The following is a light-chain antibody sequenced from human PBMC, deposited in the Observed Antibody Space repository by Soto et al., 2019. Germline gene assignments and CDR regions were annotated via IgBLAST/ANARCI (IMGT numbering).Light chain of an antibody. CDR2: GAS. CDR3: QQAYSFPIT. Sequence: DIQMTQSPSSLSASVGDRVTITCRASQSISNSLNWYQQKLGKVPKVLIYGASSLQSGVPSRFSGSGSGTEFTLTISSLQPDDFATYYCQQAYSFPITFGQGTRLEI. V-gene: IGKV1-39*01. J-gene: IGKJ5*01. CDR1: QSISNS.